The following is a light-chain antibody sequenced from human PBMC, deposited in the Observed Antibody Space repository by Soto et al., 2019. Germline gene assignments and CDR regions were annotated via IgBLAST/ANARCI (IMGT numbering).Light chain of an antibody. CDR3: QQRSNWPPVIT. J-gene: IGKJ5*01. CDR1: QGVSSY. V-gene: IGKV3-11*01. CDR2: DAS. Sequence: EIVLTQSPATLSLSPGERATLSCRASQGVSSYLAWYQQKPGQAPRLLIYDASNRATGIPARFSGSGSGTDFTLTISSLEPEDFAVYYCQQRSNWPPVITFGQGTRLEIK.